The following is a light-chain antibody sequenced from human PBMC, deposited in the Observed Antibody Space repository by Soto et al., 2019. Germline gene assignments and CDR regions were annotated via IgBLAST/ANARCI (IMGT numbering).Light chain of an antibody. CDR2: GAS. Sequence: VLTQSPGTLSLSQGERATLSCRASQSVSNNYLAWYQQKPGQAPRLLIYGASSRATGIPDRFSGSGSGTDFTLTISRLEPEDFAVYYCQQYGSSPGTFGQGTKVDIK. V-gene: IGKV3-20*01. CDR1: QSVSNNY. J-gene: IGKJ1*01. CDR3: QQYGSSPGT.